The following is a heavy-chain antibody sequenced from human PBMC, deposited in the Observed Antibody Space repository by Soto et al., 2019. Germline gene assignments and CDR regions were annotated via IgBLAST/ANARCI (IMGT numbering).Heavy chain of an antibody. V-gene: IGHV3-30-3*01. CDR3: VRDRGHNIGHYELVDD. J-gene: IGHJ4*02. D-gene: IGHD3-3*01. Sequence: QVQLVESGGGVVQPGRSLRLSCAASGFTFSYYAMHWVRQAPGKGLEWVAVISYDGSNNHYADSVKGRFTISRDNPKNLLHLQMQSSKAEDTAVYYCVRDRGHNIGHYELVDDWGQGSVVAVAS. CDR1: GFTFSYYA. CDR2: ISYDGSNN.